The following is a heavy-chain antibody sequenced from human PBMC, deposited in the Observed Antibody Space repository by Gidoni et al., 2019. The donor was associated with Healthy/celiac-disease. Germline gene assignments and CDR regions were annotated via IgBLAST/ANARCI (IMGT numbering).Heavy chain of an antibody. CDR1: GGTFSSYA. Sequence: QVQLVQSGAEVKKPGSSVKVSCKASGGTFSSYAISWVRQAPGQGLEWMGGIIPIFGTANYAQKFQGRVTITADESTSTAYMELSSLRSEDTAVYYCARGFTLVVTTENAFDIWGQGTMVTVSS. CDR2: IIPIFGTA. V-gene: IGHV1-69*01. CDR3: ARGFTLVVTTENAFDI. D-gene: IGHD2-21*02. J-gene: IGHJ3*02.